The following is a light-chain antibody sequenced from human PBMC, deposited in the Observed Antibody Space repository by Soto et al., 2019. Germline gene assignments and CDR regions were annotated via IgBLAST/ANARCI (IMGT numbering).Light chain of an antibody. CDR2: EVS. CDR1: SSDVGGYIY. CDR3: SSYTSSNILYV. J-gene: IGLJ1*01. Sequence: QSALTRPASVSGSPGQSITISCTGTSSDVGGYIYVSWYQQHPGKAPKLMIYEVSNRPSGVSNRFSGSKSGNTASLTISGLQAEDEADYYCSSYTSSNILYVFGTGTKVTVL. V-gene: IGLV2-14*01.